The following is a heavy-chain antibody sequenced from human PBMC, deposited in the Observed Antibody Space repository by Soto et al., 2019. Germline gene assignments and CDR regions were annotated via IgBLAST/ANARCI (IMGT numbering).Heavy chain of an antibody. D-gene: IGHD1-1*01. J-gene: IGHJ3*02. CDR3: ARVERGTATTVVDAFDI. V-gene: IGHV4-34*01. Sequence: QVQLQQWGAGLLKPSETLSLTCAVYGGSVSSGSYYWSWIRQPPGKVLEWIGEMSHSGGSHFNPSLKSRVTISVDTSKIQFSRKMSSVTAADTALYYCARVERGTATTVVDAFDIWGPGRMVTVSS. CDR2: MSHSGGS. CDR1: GGSVSSGSYY.